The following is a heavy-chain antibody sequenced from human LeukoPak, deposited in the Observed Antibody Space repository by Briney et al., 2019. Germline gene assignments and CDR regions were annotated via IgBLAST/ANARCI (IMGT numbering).Heavy chain of an antibody. CDR1: GFPFNMFA. CDR3: AKGVAPRAFDY. Sequence: GGSLRLSCTGSGFPFNMFAMNWVRQAPGQGLEWVSGISGDGAFTYYGDSVKGRFTISRDNSKNTLYLQMNSLRGEDRAVYYCAKGVAPRAFDYWGQGTLVTVSS. V-gene: IGHV3-23*01. CDR2: ISGDGAFT. J-gene: IGHJ4*02.